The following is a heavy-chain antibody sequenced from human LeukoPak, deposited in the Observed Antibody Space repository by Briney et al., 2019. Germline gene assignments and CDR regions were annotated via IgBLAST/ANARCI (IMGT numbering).Heavy chain of an antibody. D-gene: IGHD5/OR15-5a*01. CDR3: ARLRALSGHRGAFDI. V-gene: IGHV4-39*01. J-gene: IGHJ3*02. Sequence: PSETLSLTCAVSGDTISNHIYYWDWIRQTPGKGLEWIGAVYYTGNAYYNPSLKSRVTISVDTSDNRFSLHLSSVNAADTAIYYCARLRALSGHRGAFDIWGQGTLVTVSS. CDR2: VYYTGNA. CDR1: GDTISNHIYY.